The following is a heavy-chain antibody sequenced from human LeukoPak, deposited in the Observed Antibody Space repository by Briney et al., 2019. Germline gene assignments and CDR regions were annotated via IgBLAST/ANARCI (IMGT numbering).Heavy chain of an antibody. Sequence: ASVKVSCKASGYTFTGYYIHWVRQAPGQGLEWMGWINPNSGGTKYAQKFQGRVTITGDMSISTAYMELSSLTSDDTAVYYCASRPSCSGGTCYGLGYWGQGSLVTVSS. J-gene: IGHJ4*02. CDR3: ASRPSCSGGTCYGLGY. CDR1: GYTFTGYY. D-gene: IGHD2-15*01. V-gene: IGHV1-2*02. CDR2: INPNSGGT.